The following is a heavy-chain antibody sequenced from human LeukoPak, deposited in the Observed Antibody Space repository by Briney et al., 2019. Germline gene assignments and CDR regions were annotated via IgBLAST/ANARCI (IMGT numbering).Heavy chain of an antibody. V-gene: IGHV4-61*02. Sequence: PPETLSLTCTVSGGSISSGSYYWSWIRQPAGKGLEWIGRIYTSGSTNYNPSLKSRVTISVDTSKNQFSLKLSSVTAADTAVYYCARDRGYSYGYFDYWGQGTLVTVSS. J-gene: IGHJ4*02. D-gene: IGHD5-18*01. CDR1: GGSISSGSYY. CDR3: ARDRGYSYGYFDY. CDR2: IYTSGST.